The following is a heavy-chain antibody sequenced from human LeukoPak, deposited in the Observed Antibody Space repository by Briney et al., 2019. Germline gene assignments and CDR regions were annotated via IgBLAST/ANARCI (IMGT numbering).Heavy chain of an antibody. CDR3: ARVGQGEWFFDL. CDR1: GFIFSNYW. J-gene: IGHJ2*01. Sequence: SGGSLRLSCAASGFIFSNYWMHWVGQAPGKGRVWVSRIKTDGSIISYADSVKGRFTISRDNAENTLYLQMNSLGAEDTAVYYCARVGQGEWFFDLWGRGTLVTVSS. D-gene: IGHD1-26*01. V-gene: IGHV3-74*01. CDR2: IKTDGSII.